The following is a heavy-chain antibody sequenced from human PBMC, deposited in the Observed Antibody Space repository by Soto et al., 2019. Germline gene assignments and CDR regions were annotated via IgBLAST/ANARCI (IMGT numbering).Heavy chain of an antibody. J-gene: IGHJ4*02. Sequence: EVQLLESGGGLVQPGGSLRLSCGVSGFTFNDFEMNWVRQAPGKGLEWLAYIDGSGATKKYADSVRGRFTISRDNANNSLFLQMSSLSAADTAMYYCGRGFGRFKYWGQGTLVSVSS. D-gene: IGHD3-10*01. V-gene: IGHV3-48*03. CDR2: IDGSGATK. CDR3: GRGFGRFKY. CDR1: GFTFNDFE.